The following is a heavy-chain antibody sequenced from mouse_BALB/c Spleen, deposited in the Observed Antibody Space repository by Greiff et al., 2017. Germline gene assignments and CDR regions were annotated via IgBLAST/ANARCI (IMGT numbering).Heavy chain of an antibody. D-gene: IGHD2-1*01. CDR1: GYTFTSYY. CDR2: IYPGNVNT. J-gene: IGHJ4*01. V-gene: IGHV1S56*01. Sequence: QVQLQQSGPELVKPGASVRISCKASGYTFTSYYIHWVKQRPGQGLEWIGWIYPGNVNTKYNEKFKGKATLTADKSSSTAYMQLSSLTSEDSAVYFCARFDGNYGYAMDYWGQGTSVTVSS. CDR3: ARFDGNYGYAMDY.